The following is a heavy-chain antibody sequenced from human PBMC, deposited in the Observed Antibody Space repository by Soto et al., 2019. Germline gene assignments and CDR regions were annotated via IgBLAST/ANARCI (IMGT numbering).Heavy chain of an antibody. Sequence: GGSLRLSCAASGFTFSSYGMHWVRQAPGKGLEWVAVISYDGSNKYYADSVKGRFTISRDNSKNTLYLQMNSLRAEDTAVYYCAKDQAYASYGIFDYWGQGTLVTVSS. V-gene: IGHV3-30*18. CDR1: GFTFSSYG. CDR2: ISYDGSNK. J-gene: IGHJ4*02. D-gene: IGHD5-18*01. CDR3: AKDQAYASYGIFDY.